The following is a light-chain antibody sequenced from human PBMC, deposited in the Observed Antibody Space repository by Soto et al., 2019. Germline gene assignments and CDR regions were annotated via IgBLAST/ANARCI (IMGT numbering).Light chain of an antibody. J-gene: IGKJ4*01. CDR2: DAS. V-gene: IGKV3-11*01. Sequence: EIVLTQSPATLSLSPGERATLSCRASQSVSSYLAWYQQKPGQAPRLLIYDASNRATGLPARFRGSGSGTDFTLPTSGLEPEDYAVFYCQQRSNWPPLTCGGGTPVQV. CDR1: QSVSSY. CDR3: QQRSNWPPLT.